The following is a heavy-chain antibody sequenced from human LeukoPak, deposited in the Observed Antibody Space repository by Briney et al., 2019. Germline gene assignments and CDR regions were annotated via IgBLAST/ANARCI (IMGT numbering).Heavy chain of an antibody. Sequence: PSETLSLTCTVSGGSISSSSYYWGWIRQPPGKGLEWIGSIYYSGSTYYNPSLKSRVTISVDTSKNQFSLKLSSVTAADTAVYYCARHSRLGLRGWFGELKRNNWFDPWGQGTLVTVSS. D-gene: IGHD3-10*01. J-gene: IGHJ5*02. CDR1: GGSISSSSYY. CDR3: ARHSRLGLRGWFGELKRNNWFDP. CDR2: IYYSGST. V-gene: IGHV4-39*01.